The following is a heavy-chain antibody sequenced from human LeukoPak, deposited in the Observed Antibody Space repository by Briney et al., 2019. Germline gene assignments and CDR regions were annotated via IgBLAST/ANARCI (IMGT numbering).Heavy chain of an antibody. D-gene: IGHD6-19*01. CDR2: IRYDGSNK. CDR1: GFTFSSYG. CDR3: AKDEEQWLARRRCFDY. V-gene: IGHV3-30*02. J-gene: IGHJ4*02. Sequence: GGSLRLSCAASGFTFSSYGMHWVRQAPGKGLEWVAFIRYDGSNKYYADSVKGRFTISRDNSKNTLYLQMNSLRAEDTAVYYCAKDEEQWLARRRCFDYRGQGTLVTVSS.